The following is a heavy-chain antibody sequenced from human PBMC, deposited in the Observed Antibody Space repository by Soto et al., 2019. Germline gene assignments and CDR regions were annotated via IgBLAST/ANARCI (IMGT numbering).Heavy chain of an antibody. CDR2: ISYDGSNK. D-gene: IGHD2-2*01. CDR3: ARARLGYCSSTTCYALYFDY. J-gene: IGHJ4*02. CDR1: GFTFTTYA. V-gene: IGHV3-30-3*01. Sequence: PGGSLRLSCAASGFTFTTYAMHWVRQAPGKGLEWVAVISYDGSNKYYADSVKGRFTLSRDNSKNTVSLQMNSLRAEDAAVYYCARARLGYCSSTTCYALYFDYWGQGTPVTVSS.